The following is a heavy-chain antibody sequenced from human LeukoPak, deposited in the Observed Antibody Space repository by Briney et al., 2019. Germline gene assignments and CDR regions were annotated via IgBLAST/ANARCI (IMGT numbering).Heavy chain of an antibody. D-gene: IGHD1-26*01. V-gene: IGHV4-39*01. CDR3: ARQGGSYIWFDP. CDR2: MYYTGMT. Sequence: PSETLSLTCTVSGGSISSSTYYWGWIRQPPGKGLDWIGSMYYTGMTYYNPSLKSRLTISVYTSKNQFSLRLRSVTAADTAVYYCARQGGSYIWFDPWGQGTLVTVSS. J-gene: IGHJ5*02. CDR1: GGSISSSTYY.